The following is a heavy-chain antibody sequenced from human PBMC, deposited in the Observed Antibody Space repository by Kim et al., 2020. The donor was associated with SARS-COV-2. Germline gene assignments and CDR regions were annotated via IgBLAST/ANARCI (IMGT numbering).Heavy chain of an antibody. CDR2: LYNSGLT. D-gene: IGHD5-18*01. V-gene: IGHV4-61*03. CDR1: RASVSSGNYY. Sequence: SETLSLTCAVSRASVSSGNYYWSWIRQPPGKGLEWIGYLYNSGLTKYIPSLASRVTISLNMSENHFSLTLTSVTAADTAVYFCATGSRYGPLDNWGRGTLVTVSS. J-gene: IGHJ4*01. CDR3: ATGSRYGPLDN.